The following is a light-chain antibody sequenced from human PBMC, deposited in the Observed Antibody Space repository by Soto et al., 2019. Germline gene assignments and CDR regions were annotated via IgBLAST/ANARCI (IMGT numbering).Light chain of an antibody. CDR1: SSDIGSYNF. CDR2: EVS. J-gene: IGLJ3*02. CDR3: NSYTNNNTWV. Sequence: QSALTQPASVSGSPGQSITISCTGTSSDIGSYNFVSWYQQHPAKAPKLMIYEVSNRPSGVSNRFSGSKSGNTASLTISGLQAEDEADYYCNSYTNNNTWVFGGGTKLTVL. V-gene: IGLV2-14*01.